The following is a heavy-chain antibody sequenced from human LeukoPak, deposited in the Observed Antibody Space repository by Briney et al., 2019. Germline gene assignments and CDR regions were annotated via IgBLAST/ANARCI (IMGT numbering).Heavy chain of an antibody. CDR1: GFTFSSYW. CDR3: AAAAAGTQGVKGYYYGMDV. J-gene: IGHJ6*02. V-gene: IGHV3-74*01. CDR2: INSDGSTT. D-gene: IGHD6-13*01. Sequence: GGSLRLSCAASGFTFSSYWMHWVRQAPGKGLVWVSRINSDGSTTGNADSVKGRFTISRDNSKNTLYLQMNSLRAEDTAVYYCAAAAAGTQGVKGYYYGMDVWGQGTTVTVSS.